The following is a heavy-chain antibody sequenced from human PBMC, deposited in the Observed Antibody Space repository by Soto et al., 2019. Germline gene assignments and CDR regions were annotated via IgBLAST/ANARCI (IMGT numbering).Heavy chain of an antibody. D-gene: IGHD3-16*01. Sequence: QVQLQESGPGLVRPSETLSLTCTVSGGSINNYYWSWIRRPAGKGLEWIGGVYTRGSTNYNPSLKSRVPMSVDTSINRSSRRVSFVTAADTAIYYWAGGPPFDPGGQGTLVPSPQ. CDR3: AGGPPFDP. CDR1: GGSINNYY. V-gene: IGHV4-4*07. J-gene: IGHJ5*02. CDR2: VYTRGST.